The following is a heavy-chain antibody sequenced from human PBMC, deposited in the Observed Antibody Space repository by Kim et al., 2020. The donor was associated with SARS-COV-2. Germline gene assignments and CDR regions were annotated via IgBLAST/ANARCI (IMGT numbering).Heavy chain of an antibody. D-gene: IGHD3-22*01. CDR2: ISAYDGRT. CDR3: ARGDFDDSGFWNH. V-gene: IGHV1-18*01. Sequence: ASVKVSCKTSGYTFMSYGITWVRQAPGQGPEWLGWISAYDGRTNYAQRRQGGRTVTMDSSTETVFMELRNLRSEDTAVYYCARGDFDDSGFWNHWGQGSLVIVSS. CDR1: GYTFMSYG. J-gene: IGHJ5*02.